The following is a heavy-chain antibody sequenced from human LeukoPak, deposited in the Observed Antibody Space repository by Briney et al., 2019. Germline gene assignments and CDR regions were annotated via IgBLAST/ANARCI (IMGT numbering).Heavy chain of an antibody. CDR3: GKDTGGFEY. CDR2: IKQDGSET. Sequence: PGGSLRLSCAASGFTFSGFWMSWVRQAPGRGLEWVANIKQDGSETYYVDSVKGRFSISRDNAKNSLYLQMNSLRDEDTAVYNCGKDTGGFEYWGQGTLVTVSS. CDR1: GFTFSGFW. D-gene: IGHD2-8*02. J-gene: IGHJ4*01. V-gene: IGHV3-7*01.